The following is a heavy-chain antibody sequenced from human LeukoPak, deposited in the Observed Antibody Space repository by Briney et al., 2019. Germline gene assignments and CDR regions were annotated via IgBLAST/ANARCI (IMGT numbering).Heavy chain of an antibody. Sequence: PSQTLSLTCTVSGGPISSGGYYWSWIRQHPGKGLELIGYVYYSGSTYYNPSLKSRVTISVDTSKNQFSLKLSSVTAADTAVYYCARGSPYDPYYYDSSGSETPGGFDYWGQGTLVTVSS. J-gene: IGHJ4*02. V-gene: IGHV4-31*03. CDR1: GGPISSGGYY. CDR3: ARGSPYDPYYYDSSGSETPGGFDY. CDR2: VYYSGST. D-gene: IGHD3-22*01.